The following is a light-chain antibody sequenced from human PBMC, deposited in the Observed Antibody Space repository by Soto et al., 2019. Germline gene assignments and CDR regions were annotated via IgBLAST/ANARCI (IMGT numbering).Light chain of an antibody. CDR3: QQYNNWPPIT. V-gene: IGKV3-15*01. CDR2: GAS. J-gene: IGKJ5*01. CDR1: QSVSSN. Sequence: EIVLTQSPATLCLSPGERATLSCRASQSVSSNLAWYRQKPGQAPRLLIYGASTRATGIPARFSGSGSGTEFTLTISSLQSEDFAVYYCQQYNNWPPITFGQGTRLEIK.